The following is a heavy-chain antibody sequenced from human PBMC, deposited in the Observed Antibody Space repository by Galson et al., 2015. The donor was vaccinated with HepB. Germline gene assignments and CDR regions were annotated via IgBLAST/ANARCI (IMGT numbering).Heavy chain of an antibody. CDR2: TYYRSMWYN. CDR1: GDSVSNNNAA. V-gene: IGHV6-1*01. CDR3: AREEAGTYCFDN. J-gene: IGHJ4*02. Sequence: CAISGDSVSNNNAAWNWIRQSPSRGLEWLGRTYYRSMWYNDYAPSVKSRITVNPETSRNQFSLELSAVTPDDTAVYFCAREEAGTYCFDNWGQGTLATVSS. D-gene: IGHD6-19*01.